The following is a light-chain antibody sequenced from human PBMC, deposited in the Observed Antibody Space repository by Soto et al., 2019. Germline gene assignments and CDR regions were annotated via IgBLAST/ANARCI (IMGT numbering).Light chain of an antibody. CDR3: SSYTSNGPWV. V-gene: IGLV2-14*01. J-gene: IGLJ3*02. CDR1: SRDVGGYRY. CDR2: EVS. Sequence: QSVLTQPASVSGSPGQSITISCTGTSRDVGGYRYVSWYQQHPGEAPKLMIYEVSNRPSGVSNRFSGSKSGNTASLTISGLQTEDEGDYYCSSYTSNGPWVFGGGTKLTVL.